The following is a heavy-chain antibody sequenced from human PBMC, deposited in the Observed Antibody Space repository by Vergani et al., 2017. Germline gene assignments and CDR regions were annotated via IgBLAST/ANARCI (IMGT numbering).Heavy chain of an antibody. CDR1: GGSISSYY. Sequence: QVQLQESGPGLVKPSETLSLTCTVSGGSISSYYWSWIRQPAGKGLEWIGRIYTSGSTNYNPSLKSRVTMSVDTSKKQFSLKLSSVTAADTSVYYCAREGSITIFGVVTPSGDAFDIWGQGTMVTVSS. D-gene: IGHD3-3*01. CDR3: AREGSITIFGVVTPSGDAFDI. CDR2: IYTSGST. V-gene: IGHV4-4*07. J-gene: IGHJ3*02.